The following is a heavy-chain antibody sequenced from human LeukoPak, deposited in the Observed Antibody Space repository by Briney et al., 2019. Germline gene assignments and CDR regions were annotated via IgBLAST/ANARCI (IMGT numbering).Heavy chain of an antibody. CDR1: GFTFSSYA. CDR2: ISGSGGST. D-gene: IGHD3-10*01. Sequence: PGGSLRLSCAASGFTFSSYAMSWVRQAPGKGLEWVSAISGSGGSTYYADSVKGRFTISRDNSKNTLYLQMNSLRSEDTAVYYCAATYYSRAYYYGMDVWGQGTTVTVSS. J-gene: IGHJ6*02. V-gene: IGHV3-23*01. CDR3: AATYYSRAYYYGMDV.